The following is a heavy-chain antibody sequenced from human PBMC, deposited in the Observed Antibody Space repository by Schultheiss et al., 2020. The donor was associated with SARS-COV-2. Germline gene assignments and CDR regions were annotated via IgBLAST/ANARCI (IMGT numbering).Heavy chain of an antibody. CDR3: ARSRGSAPGASTGAEY. D-gene: IGHD2/OR15-2a*01. CDR2: INHSGST. V-gene: IGHV4-34*01. CDR1: GGSFSGYY. Sequence: SETLSLTCAVYGGSFSGYYWSWIRQPPGKGLEWIGEINHSGSTNYNPSLKSRVTISVDTSKNQFSLKLSSVTAADTAVYFCARSRGSAPGASTGAEYWGQGSVVTVSS. J-gene: IGHJ4*02.